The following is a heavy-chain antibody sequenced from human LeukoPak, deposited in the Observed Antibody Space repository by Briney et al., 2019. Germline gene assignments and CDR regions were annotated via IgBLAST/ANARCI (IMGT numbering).Heavy chain of an antibody. CDR3: ARVRDNGYGSIYYFDY. CDR1: GFTLTSYY. CDR2: IKSSGGT. D-gene: IGHD3-10*01. J-gene: IGHJ4*02. Sequence: ASVKVSCKASGFTLTSYYMQWVRQAPGQGLEWMGIIKSSGGTSYAQKFQGRVTMTRDTSTNTVYMELSSLRSEDTAVYYCARVRDNGYGSIYYFDYWGQGTLVTVSS. V-gene: IGHV1-46*01.